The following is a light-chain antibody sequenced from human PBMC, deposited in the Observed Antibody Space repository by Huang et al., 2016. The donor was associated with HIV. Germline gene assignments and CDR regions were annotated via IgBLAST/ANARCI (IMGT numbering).Light chain of an antibody. CDR2: STS. CDR3: QQYYTSPT. V-gene: IGKV1-NL1*01. J-gene: IGKJ1*01. Sequence: DIQMTQSPSSLSAFVGDTVTITCRASQGISNSVAWYQQKPGKAPKLLLYSTSRLESGFPSRCRGGGSGTEYTLTINSLQPDDFATYYCQQYYTSPTFGQGSKVEIK. CDR1: QGISNS.